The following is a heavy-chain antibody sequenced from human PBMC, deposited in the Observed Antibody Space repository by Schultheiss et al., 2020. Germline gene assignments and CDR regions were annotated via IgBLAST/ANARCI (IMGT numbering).Heavy chain of an antibody. CDR3: ARVGEMAQKNWFDP. CDR2: ISGSGGST. V-gene: IGHV3-23*01. J-gene: IGHJ5*02. CDR1: GFTFSSYA. D-gene: IGHD5-24*01. Sequence: GGSLRLSCAASGFTFSSYAMSWVRQAPGKGLEWVSAISGSGGSTYYADSVKGRFTISRDNSKNTLYLQMNSLRAEDTAVYYCARVGEMAQKNWFDPWGQGTLVTVSS.